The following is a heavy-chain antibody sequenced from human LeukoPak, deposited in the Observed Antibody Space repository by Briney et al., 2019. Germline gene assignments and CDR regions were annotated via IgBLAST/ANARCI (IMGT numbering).Heavy chain of an antibody. CDR2: IKEDGSET. CDR1: GFTFSNYW. V-gene: IGHV3-7*01. D-gene: IGHD2-21*01. J-gene: IGHJ5*02. CDR3: ARSDWFDP. Sequence: PGGSLRLSCAATGFTFSNYWMSWVRQAPGKGLEWVANIKEDGSETYYLDSVKGRVTISRDNAKNTLYLQMNSLRAEDTAVYYCARSDWFDPWGQGTLVTVSS.